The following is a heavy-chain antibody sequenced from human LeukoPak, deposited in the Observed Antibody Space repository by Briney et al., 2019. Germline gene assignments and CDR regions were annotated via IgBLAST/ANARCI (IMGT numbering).Heavy chain of an antibody. CDR1: GGSISSYY. D-gene: IGHD2-15*01. CDR3: ARDIGYCGGGSCYSLYAFDI. Sequence: SETLSLTCTVSGGSISSYYWSWIRQPPGKGLEWIGYIYYSGSTNYNPSLKSRVTISVDTSKNQFSLKLSSVTAADTAVYYCARDIGYCGGGSCYSLYAFDIWGQGTMVTVSS. J-gene: IGHJ3*02. CDR2: IYYSGST. V-gene: IGHV4-59*01.